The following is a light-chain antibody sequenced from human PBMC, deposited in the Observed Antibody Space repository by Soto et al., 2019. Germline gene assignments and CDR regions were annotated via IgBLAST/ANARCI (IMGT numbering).Light chain of an antibody. CDR3: QQRRNWPRT. Sequence: EIVFAQSGSTVSSGGRDRFTLSCRASQAVNTRLAWYQHKPGQAPRLLIYLTSNRAAGIPARFSGSGSGTDFTLTISSLEPQDFAVYYCQQRRNWPRTFGQGTKVDIK. J-gene: IGKJ1*01. CDR1: QAVNTR. V-gene: IGKV3-11*01. CDR2: LTS.